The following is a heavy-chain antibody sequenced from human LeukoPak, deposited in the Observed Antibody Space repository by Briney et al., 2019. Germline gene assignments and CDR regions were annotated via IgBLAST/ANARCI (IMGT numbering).Heavy chain of an antibody. V-gene: IGHV3-66*01. J-gene: IGHJ4*02. Sequence: GGSLRLSCTASGFTVSSNYMSWVRQAPGKGLEWVSVIYSGGSTYYADSVKGRFTISRDNSKNTLYLQMNSLRAEDTAVYYCARVRFDWLLGFDYWGQGTLVTVSS. D-gene: IGHD3-9*01. CDR2: IYSGGST. CDR3: ARVRFDWLLGFDY. CDR1: GFTVSSNY.